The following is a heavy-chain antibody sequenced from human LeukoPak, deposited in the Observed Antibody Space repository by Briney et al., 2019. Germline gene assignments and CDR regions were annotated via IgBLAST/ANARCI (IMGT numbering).Heavy chain of an antibody. CDR2: IYSGGST. D-gene: IGHD5-12*01. CDR1: GFTVSSNY. Sequence: GGSLRLSCAASGFTVSSNYMSWVRQAPGKGLEWVSVIYSGGSTYYADSVKGRFTISRDNSKNTLYLQMNSLRAEDTAVYYCATQAWDIVATIWAGDAFDIWGQGTMVTVSS. CDR3: ATQAWDIVATIWAGDAFDI. J-gene: IGHJ3*02. V-gene: IGHV3-53*01.